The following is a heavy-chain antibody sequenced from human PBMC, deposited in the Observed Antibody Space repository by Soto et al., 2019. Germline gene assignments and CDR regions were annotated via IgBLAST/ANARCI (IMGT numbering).Heavy chain of an antibody. D-gene: IGHD3-3*01. CDR2: INHSGST. CDR1: GESFSGYY. J-gene: IGHJ3*02. CDR3: ARAPFRFYDFWSGSGAFDI. V-gene: IGHV4-34*01. Sequence: SETLSLTCAVYGESFSGYYWSWIRQPPGKGLEWIGEINHSGSTNYNPSLKSRVTISVDTSKNQFSLKLSSVTAADTAVYYCARAPFRFYDFWSGSGAFDIWGQGTMVTVSS.